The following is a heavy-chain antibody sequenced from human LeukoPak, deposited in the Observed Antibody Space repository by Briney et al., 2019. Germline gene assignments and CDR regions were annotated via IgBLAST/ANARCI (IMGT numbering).Heavy chain of an antibody. Sequence: PGRSLRLSCAASGFTFSSYGRHWVRQAPGKGLEWVAVIWYDGSNKYYADSVEARFNIYRDNSKNTLYLQMKRVRAEDAAVYYWARDRHYDSSGYYDYWGQGTLVTVSS. CDR2: IWYDGSNK. D-gene: IGHD3-22*01. V-gene: IGHV3-33*01. CDR3: ARDRHYDSSGYYDY. J-gene: IGHJ4*02. CDR1: GFTFSSYG.